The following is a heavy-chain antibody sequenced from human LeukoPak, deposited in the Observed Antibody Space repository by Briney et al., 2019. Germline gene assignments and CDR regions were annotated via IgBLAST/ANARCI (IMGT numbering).Heavy chain of an antibody. J-gene: IGHJ5*02. Sequence: SETLFLTCTVSGGTFSSYYWSWIRQPAGKGLEWIGPIYSSGSTNYNASLKSRLTMSVDTTKNQCSLKLSSVTAADTAEYYCANILYYYGSGSSVWFDPWGQGTLVTVSS. CDR2: IYSSGST. CDR3: ANILYYYGSGSSVWFDP. V-gene: IGHV4-4*07. CDR1: GGTFSSYY. D-gene: IGHD3-10*01.